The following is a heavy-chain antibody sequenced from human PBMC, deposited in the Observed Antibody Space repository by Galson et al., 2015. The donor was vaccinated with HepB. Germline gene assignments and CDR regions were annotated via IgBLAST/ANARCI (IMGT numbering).Heavy chain of an antibody. J-gene: IGHJ4*02. Sequence: SLRLSCAASGFTFSSYGMHWVRQAPGKGLEWVAVISYDGSNKYYADSVKGRFTISRDNSKNTLYLQMNSLRAEDTAVYYCAKDLTGGQLDYWGQGTLVTVSS. CDR1: GFTFSSYG. V-gene: IGHV3-30*18. CDR2: ISYDGSNK. D-gene: IGHD2-15*01. CDR3: AKDLTGGQLDY.